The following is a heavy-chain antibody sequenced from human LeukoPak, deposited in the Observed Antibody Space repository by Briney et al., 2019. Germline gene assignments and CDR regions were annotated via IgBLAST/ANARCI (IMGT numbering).Heavy chain of an antibody. CDR2: IYYSGST. J-gene: IGHJ1*01. V-gene: IGHV4-30-4*08. CDR1: GGSISSGDYY. D-gene: IGHD4-17*01. CDR3: ARAPSTVTGAEYFQH. Sequence: SQTLSLTCTVSGGSISSGDYYWSWIRQPPGKGLEWIGYIYYSGSTYYNPSLKGRVTISVDTSKNQFSLKLSSVTAADTAVYHCARAPSTVTGAEYFQHWGQGTLVTVSS.